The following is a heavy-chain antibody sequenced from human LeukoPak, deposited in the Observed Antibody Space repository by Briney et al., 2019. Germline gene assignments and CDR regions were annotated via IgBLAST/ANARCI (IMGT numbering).Heavy chain of an antibody. CDR1: GGSISSYY. D-gene: IGHD3-22*01. CDR2: IYTSGST. V-gene: IGHV4-4*07. Sequence: SETLSLTCTVSGGSISSYYWSWIRQPAGKGLEWIGRIYTSGSTNYNPSLKGRVTISVDTSKNQFSLKLSSVTAADTAVYYCARGSMIVGNDYWGQGTLVTVSS. CDR3: ARGSMIVGNDY. J-gene: IGHJ4*02.